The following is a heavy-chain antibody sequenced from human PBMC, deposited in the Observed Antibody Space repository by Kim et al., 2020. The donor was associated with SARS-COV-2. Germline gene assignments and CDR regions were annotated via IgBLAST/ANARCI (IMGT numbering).Heavy chain of an antibody. CDR3: ARAEWVGATVRGTNWFDP. V-gene: IGHV4-4*07. Sequence: SETLSLTCTVSGGSISNYYWSWIRQPAGKGLEWIGRIYTSGSTNYNPSLKSRVTMSVDASKNQFSLKLSSVTAADTAVYYCARAEWVGATVRGTNWFDPWGQGTLVTVSS. CDR2: IYTSGST. D-gene: IGHD1-26*01. CDR1: GGSISNYY. J-gene: IGHJ5*02.